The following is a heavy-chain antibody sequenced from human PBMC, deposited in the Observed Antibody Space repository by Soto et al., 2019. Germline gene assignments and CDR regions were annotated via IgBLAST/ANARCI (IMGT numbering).Heavy chain of an antibody. CDR2: INLDGSDK. V-gene: IGHV3-7*01. CDR3: ARNLAIFGVVISYYYYGMDV. D-gene: IGHD3-3*01. J-gene: IGHJ6*02. Sequence: GGSLRLSCAASGFTFSDYWMTWVRQAPGKGLEWVANINLDGSDKYYVDSVKGRFTMSRDNSKNSLYLQMNSLGAEDTAVYYCARNLAIFGVVISYYYYGMDVWGQGTKVTVS. CDR1: GFTFSDYW.